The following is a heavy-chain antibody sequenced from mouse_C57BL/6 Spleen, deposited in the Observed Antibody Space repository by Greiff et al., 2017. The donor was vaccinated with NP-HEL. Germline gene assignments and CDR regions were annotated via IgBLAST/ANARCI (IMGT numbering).Heavy chain of an antibody. V-gene: IGHV1-61*01. CDR3: ARDDYDGMDY. D-gene: IGHD2-4*01. Sequence: QVQLQQPGAELVRPGSSVKLSCKASGYTFTSYWMDWVKQRPGQGLEWIGNIYPSDSETHYNQKFKDKATLTVDKSSSTAYMQLSSLTSEDSAVYYCARDDYDGMDYWGQGTSVTVSS. J-gene: IGHJ4*01. CDR2: IYPSDSET. CDR1: GYTFTSYW.